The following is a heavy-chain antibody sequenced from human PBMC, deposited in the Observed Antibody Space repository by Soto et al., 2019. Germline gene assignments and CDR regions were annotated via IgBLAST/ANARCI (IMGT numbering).Heavy chain of an antibody. J-gene: IGHJ4*02. CDR2: IYWNDDK. V-gene: IGHV2-5*01. D-gene: IGHD2-15*01. Sequence: QITLKESGPTLVKPTQTLTLTCTFSGFSLSTSGVGVGWIRQPPGKALEWLALIYWNDDKRYSPSLKSRLTITKDTSKNQVVLTMTNMDPVDTATYYCAHPYCSGGNCYSSFDYWGQGTLVTVSS. CDR1: GFSLSTSGVG. CDR3: AHPYCSGGNCYSSFDY.